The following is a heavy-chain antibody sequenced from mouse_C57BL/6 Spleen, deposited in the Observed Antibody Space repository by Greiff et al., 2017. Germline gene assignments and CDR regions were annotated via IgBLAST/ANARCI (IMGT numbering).Heavy chain of an antibody. D-gene: IGHD2-10*01. CDR3: ARQLSLLWTMDY. CDR1: GFNIKNTY. Sequence: EVQLVESVAELVRPGASVKLSCTASGFNIKNTYMHWVKQRPEQGLEWIGRIDPANGNTKYAPKFQGKATITADTSSNKAFLQLSSLTSEDTAIYYCARQLSLLWTMDYWGQGTSVTVSS. J-gene: IGHJ4*01. V-gene: IGHV14-3*01. CDR2: IDPANGNT.